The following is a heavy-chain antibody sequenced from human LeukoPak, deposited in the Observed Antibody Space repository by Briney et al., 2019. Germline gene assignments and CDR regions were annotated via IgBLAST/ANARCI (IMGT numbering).Heavy chain of an antibody. CDR2: ISASGSAT. Sequence: PGGSLRLSCAASGFIFSNYGMNWVRQAPGKGLEWVAAISASGSATSYADSVRGRFTISRDNSKSTTYLQMNSLRAEDTAVFYCAKVPSRSPRLVFLDAFDIWGQGTMVTVSS. CDR3: AKVPSRSPRLVFLDAFDI. J-gene: IGHJ3*02. V-gene: IGHV3-23*01. D-gene: IGHD1-26*01. CDR1: GFIFSNYG.